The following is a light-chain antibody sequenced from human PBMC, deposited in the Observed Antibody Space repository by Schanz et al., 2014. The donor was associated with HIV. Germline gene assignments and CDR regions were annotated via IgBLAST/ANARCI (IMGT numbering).Light chain of an antibody. Sequence: QSALTQPASVSGSPGQSITLSCTGSSSDIGAYNYVSWYQQHPDRAPKLMIYDVNNRPSGVSNRFSGSKSGNTASLTISALQAEDEADYYCSSYTSDTVLFGGGTKLTVL. CDR1: SSDIGAYNY. CDR2: DVN. V-gene: IGLV2-14*03. J-gene: IGLJ2*01. CDR3: SSYTSDTVL.